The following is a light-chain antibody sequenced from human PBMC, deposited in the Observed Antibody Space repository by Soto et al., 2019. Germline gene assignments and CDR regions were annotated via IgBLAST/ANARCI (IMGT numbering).Light chain of an antibody. CDR3: GAWDSSLSAGV. CDR1: SSNIGNNY. CDR2: DNN. J-gene: IGLJ2*01. Sequence: QSVLTQPPSVSEAPGQEVTISCSGSSSNIGNNYVSWYQQLPGTAPKLLIYDNNQRHSGIPDRFSGSKSGTSATLGITGLQTGDEADYFCGAWDSSLSAGVFGGGTKVTVL. V-gene: IGLV1-51*01.